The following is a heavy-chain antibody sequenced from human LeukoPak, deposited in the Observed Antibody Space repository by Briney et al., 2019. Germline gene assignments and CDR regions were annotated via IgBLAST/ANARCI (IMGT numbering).Heavy chain of an antibody. CDR3: ARGLQRGDRMLLWFGEFWGDSYYGMDV. V-gene: IGHV1-8*01. CDR2: LNPNNGNT. Sequence: VASVRVSCKAPGYTFINYDINWVRQATGQGLEWLGWLNPNNGNTGYARKFQGRVTMTRDISISTAYMEVSSLTSEDTAVYCCARGLQRGDRMLLWFGEFWGDSYYGMDVWGQGTTVTVSS. CDR1: GYTFINYD. D-gene: IGHD3-10*01. J-gene: IGHJ6*02.